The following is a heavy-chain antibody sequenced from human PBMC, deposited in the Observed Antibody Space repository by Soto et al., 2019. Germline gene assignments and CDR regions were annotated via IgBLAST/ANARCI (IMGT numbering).Heavy chain of an antibody. D-gene: IGHD2-15*01. CDR2: ISFDGNNK. CDR1: GFTFRNYG. CDR3: AKDPEYEVSGVYPYDYDS. J-gene: IGHJ4*02. V-gene: IGHV3-30*18. Sequence: QVQLVESGGGVVQPGRSLRLSCADSGFTFRNYGMHWVRQAPGKGLEWVALISFDGNNKYYADSVKGRFTISRDNAKNTLYLQMNSLRPEDPAVYYCAKDPEYEVSGVYPYDYDSWGQGTLVTVST.